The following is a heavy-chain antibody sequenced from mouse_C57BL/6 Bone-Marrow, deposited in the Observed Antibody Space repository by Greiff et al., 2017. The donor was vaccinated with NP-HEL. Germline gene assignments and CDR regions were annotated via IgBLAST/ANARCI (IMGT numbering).Heavy chain of an antibody. CDR2: IYPSDSET. CDR1: GYTFTSYW. J-gene: IGHJ2*01. D-gene: IGHD1-1*01. CDR3: ARGGITTVVATQWNYFDY. V-gene: IGHV1-61*01. Sequence: QVQLKQPGAELVRPGSSVKLSCKASGYTFTSYWMDWVKQRPGQGLEWIGNIYPSDSETHYNQKFKDKATLTVDKSSSTAYMQLSSLTSEDSAVYYCARGGITTVVATQWNYFDYWGQGTTLTVSS.